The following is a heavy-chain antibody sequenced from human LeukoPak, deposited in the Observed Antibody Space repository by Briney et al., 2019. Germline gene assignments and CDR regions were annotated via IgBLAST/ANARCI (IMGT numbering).Heavy chain of an antibody. J-gene: IGHJ4*02. CDR2: IKQDGSEK. D-gene: IGHD5-12*01. Sequence: PGGSLRLSCATSGFSFSSYAMSWVRQAPGKGLEWVANIKQDGSEKYYVDSVKGRFTISRDNAKNSLYLQMNSLRAEDTAVYYCARDLRGSYWGQGTLVTVSS. CDR3: ARDLRGSY. V-gene: IGHV3-7*01. CDR1: GFSFSSYA.